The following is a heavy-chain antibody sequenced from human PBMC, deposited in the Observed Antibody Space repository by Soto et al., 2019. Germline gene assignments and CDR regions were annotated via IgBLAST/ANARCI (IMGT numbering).Heavy chain of an antibody. Sequence: ETLSLTCTVSGGSISSSSYYWGWIRQPPGKGLEWIGSIYYSGSTYYNPSLKSRVTISVDTSKNQFSLKLSSVTAEDTAVYYCAKDLRPDGRYDLDYWGQGTLVTVSS. V-gene: IGHV4-39*07. CDR1: GGSISSSSYY. CDR3: AKDLRPDGRYDLDY. CDR2: IYYSGST. J-gene: IGHJ4*02. D-gene: IGHD2-15*01.